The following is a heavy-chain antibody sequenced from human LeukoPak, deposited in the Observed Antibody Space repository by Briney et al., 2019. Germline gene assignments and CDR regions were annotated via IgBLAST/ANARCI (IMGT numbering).Heavy chain of an antibody. CDR2: ISSSSSYI. CDR3: ARDRVGARGHFDY. D-gene: IGHD1-26*01. CDR1: GFTFSSYS. J-gene: IGHJ4*02. V-gene: IGHV3-21*01. Sequence: PGGSLRFSCAASGFTFSSYSMNWVRQAPGKGLEWVSSISSSSSYIYYADSVKGRFTISRDNSKNTLYLQMNSLRAEDTAVYYCARDRVGARGHFDYWGQGTLVTVSS.